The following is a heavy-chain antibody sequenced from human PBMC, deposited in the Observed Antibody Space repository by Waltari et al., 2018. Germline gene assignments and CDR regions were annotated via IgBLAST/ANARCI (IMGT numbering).Heavy chain of an antibody. J-gene: IGHJ5*02. CDR3: ARHWKRSGYRFDP. CDR1: GGSISSRRHY. D-gene: IGHD5-12*01. CDR2: SYYSGST. V-gene: IGHV4-39*01. Sequence: QLRLQESGPGLVKPSATLSLTCTVSGGSISSRRHYWGGIRQSPGKGLEWIGSSYYSGSTHYNQPPESRVTISGDTSKNQFSLKVSSVTAADTAVYYCARHWKRSGYRFDPWGQGTLVTVSS.